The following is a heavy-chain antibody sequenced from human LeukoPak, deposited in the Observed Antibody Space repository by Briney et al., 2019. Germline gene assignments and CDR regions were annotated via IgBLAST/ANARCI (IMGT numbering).Heavy chain of an antibody. CDR3: AWGGSWYEI. CDR1: GGSISSYY. V-gene: IGHV4-59*01. Sequence: SETLSLTCTVSGGSISSYYWSRIRQPPGKGLEWIGYIYYSGSTKYNPSLKSRVTISVDTSKNQFSLKLSSVTAADTAVYYCAWGGSWYEIWGQGTLVTVSS. D-gene: IGHD6-13*01. CDR2: IYYSGST. J-gene: IGHJ4*02.